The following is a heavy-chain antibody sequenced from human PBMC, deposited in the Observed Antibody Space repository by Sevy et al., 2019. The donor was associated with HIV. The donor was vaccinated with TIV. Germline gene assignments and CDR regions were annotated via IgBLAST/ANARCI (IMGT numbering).Heavy chain of an antibody. J-gene: IGHJ5*02. CDR1: DGSFSGYY. Sequence: TLSLTCAVHDGSFSGYYWNWIRQLPGKGLEWIGEINESGITYYNPSLKSRVAISVDTSKKQFPLKLNSVTAADTALYFCARSPPVVVVPGAPSWFDPWGQGTLVTVSS. D-gene: IGHD2-2*01. CDR3: ARSPPVVVVPGAPSWFDP. V-gene: IGHV4-34*01. CDR2: INESGIT.